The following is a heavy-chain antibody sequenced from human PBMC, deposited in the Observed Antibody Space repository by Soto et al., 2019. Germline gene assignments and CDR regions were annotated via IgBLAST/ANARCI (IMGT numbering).Heavy chain of an antibody. CDR1: GGSISSGGYC. CDR3: ARGPPFH. J-gene: IGHJ4*02. Sequence: QLQLQESGSGRVKPSQTLSLTCAVSGGSISSGGYCWSWIRQPPGKGLEWIGYIEHSGSTYYNPSLKSRVTISVDRSKNQFSLKLSSVTAADTAVYYCARGPPFHWGQGTLVTVSS. CDR2: IEHSGST. D-gene: IGHD3-16*01. V-gene: IGHV4-30-2*01.